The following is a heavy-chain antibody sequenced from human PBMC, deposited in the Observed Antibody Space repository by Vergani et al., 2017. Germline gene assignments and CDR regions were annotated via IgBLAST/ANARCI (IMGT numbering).Heavy chain of an antibody. CDR3: AVRPRVNLVGGGNVTKRTFDY. D-gene: IGHD3-10*01. CDR2: INNDGHT. CDR1: GESFSSFY. Sequence: QVQLQQWGAGVVKPSGTLSLTCAVFGESFSSFYWSWIRQPPGKGLEWIGEINNDGHTNYNPSLESRVTVSRDTAKNQFYLNLMSVTAADTAMYYCAVRPRVNLVGGGNVTKRTFDYWSQGSLVTVSS. V-gene: IGHV4-34*02. J-gene: IGHJ4*02.